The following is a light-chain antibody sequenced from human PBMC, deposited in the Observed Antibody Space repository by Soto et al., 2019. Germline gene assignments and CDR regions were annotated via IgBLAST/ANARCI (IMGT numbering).Light chain of an antibody. Sequence: EMVMTQSPATLSVSPGERATLSCRASQSLTSNLAWYQQKPGQPPRLLIYDSSTRAPGVPARFSGSGSGTDVTLTISSLQSEYFAVYCCQLYNTWPPGATFGQGPKVEIK. J-gene: IGKJ1*01. CDR2: DSS. V-gene: IGKV3-15*01. CDR3: QLYNTWPPGAT. CDR1: QSLTSN.